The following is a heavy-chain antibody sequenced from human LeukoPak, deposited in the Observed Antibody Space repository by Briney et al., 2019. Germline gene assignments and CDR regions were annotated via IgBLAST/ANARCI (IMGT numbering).Heavy chain of an antibody. J-gene: IGHJ6*02. CDR1: GFTFSSYA. Sequence: GGSLRLSCAASGFTFSSYAMHWVRQAPGKGLEWVAVISYDGSNKYYADSVKGRFTISRDNSKNTLYLQMNSLRAEDTAVYYCARDGPSGKGYYYGMDVWGQGTLVTVSS. D-gene: IGHD1-26*01. CDR3: ARDGPSGKGYYYGMDV. CDR2: ISYDGSNK. V-gene: IGHV3-30-3*01.